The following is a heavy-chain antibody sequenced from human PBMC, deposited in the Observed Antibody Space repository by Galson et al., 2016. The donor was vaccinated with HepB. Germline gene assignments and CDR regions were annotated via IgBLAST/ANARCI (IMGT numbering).Heavy chain of an antibody. V-gene: IGHV3-33*01. Sequence: SLRLSCAASGFIFSSYGMHWVRQAPGKGLEWVAVIWYDGSNKYYADSVKGRFTISRDNSENTLYLQMNSLRAEDTAVYYCARDWLELRHYYYMDVWGKGTTVTVSS. CDR2: IWYDGSNK. D-gene: IGHD1-7*01. CDR1: GFIFSSYG. CDR3: ARDWLELRHYYYMDV. J-gene: IGHJ6*03.